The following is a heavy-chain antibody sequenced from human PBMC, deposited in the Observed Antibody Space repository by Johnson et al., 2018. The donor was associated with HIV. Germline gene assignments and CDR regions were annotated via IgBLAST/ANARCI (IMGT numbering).Heavy chain of an antibody. V-gene: IGHV3-11*04. CDR3: ARSPICPGGVCWRSAFDI. Sequence: QVQLVESGGGLVQPGGSLRLSCTASGFIFSDYYMNWIRQAPGKGLEWVSYITGSGTTIYYADSVRGRFTISRDNAKNSLYLQMNSLRAEDTAVYYCARSPICPGGVCWRSAFDIWVQGTMFTVSS. CDR2: ITGSGTTI. CDR1: GFIFSDYY. D-gene: IGHD2-8*02. J-gene: IGHJ3*02.